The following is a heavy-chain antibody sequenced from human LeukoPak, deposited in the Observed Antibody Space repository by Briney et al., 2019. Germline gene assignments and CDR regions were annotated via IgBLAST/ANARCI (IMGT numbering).Heavy chain of an antibody. CDR2: IYYSGST. D-gene: IGHD1-1*01. V-gene: IGHV4-59*01. J-gene: IGHJ4*02. CDR1: GGSISSYY. Sequence: TSETLSLTCTVSGGSISSYYWSWLRQPPGKGLEWIGYIYYSGSTNYNPSLKSRVTISVDTSKNQCSLKLSSVTAADTAVYYCARALGTYWGEGTLVTVSS. CDR3: ARALGTY.